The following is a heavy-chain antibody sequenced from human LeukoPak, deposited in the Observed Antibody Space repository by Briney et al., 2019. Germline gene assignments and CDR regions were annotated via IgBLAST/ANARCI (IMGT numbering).Heavy chain of an antibody. D-gene: IGHD3-16*01. CDR2: IYSDNT. CDR3: AKGTVARFGEGDAFDI. J-gene: IGHJ3*02. V-gene: IGHV3-53*01. CDR1: GFTVSSNS. Sequence: PGGSLRLSCTVSGFTVSSNSMSWVRQAPGKGLEWVSFIYSDNTHYSDSVKGRFTISRDNSKNTLYLQMNSLRAEDTAVYYCAKGTVARFGEGDAFDIWGQGTMVTVSS.